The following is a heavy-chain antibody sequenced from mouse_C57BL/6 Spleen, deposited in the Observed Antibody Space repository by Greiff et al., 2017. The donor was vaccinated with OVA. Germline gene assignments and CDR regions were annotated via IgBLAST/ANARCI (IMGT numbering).Heavy chain of an antibody. J-gene: IGHJ3*01. D-gene: IGHD6-5*01. V-gene: IGHV1-76*01. CDR3: AREPN. CDR1: GYTFTDYY. Sequence: VQRVESGAELVRPGASVKLSCKASGYTFTDYYINWVKQRPGQGLEWIARIYPGSGNTYYNEKFKGKATLTAEKSSSTAYMQLSSLTSEDSAVYFCAREPNWGQGTLVTVSA. CDR2: IYPGSGNT.